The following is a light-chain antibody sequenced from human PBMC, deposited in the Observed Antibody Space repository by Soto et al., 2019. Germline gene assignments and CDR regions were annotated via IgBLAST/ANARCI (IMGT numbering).Light chain of an antibody. J-gene: IGKJ1*01. CDR1: QSVSSSY. CDR3: QQYGSSPRT. Sequence: EIVLTRSPGTLSLSPWERETLYCRASQSVSSSYLAWYQQKPGQAPRLLIYGASSRATGIPDRFSGSGSGTDFTLTISRLEPEDFAVYYCQQYGSSPRTFGQGTKVDI. V-gene: IGKV3-20*01. CDR2: GAS.